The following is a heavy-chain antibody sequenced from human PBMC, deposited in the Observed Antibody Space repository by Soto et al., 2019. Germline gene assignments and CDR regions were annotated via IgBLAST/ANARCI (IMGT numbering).Heavy chain of an antibody. V-gene: IGHV3-23*01. CDR3: AKDMKYNWNDDDY. CDR1: GFTFSSYG. J-gene: IGHJ4*01. D-gene: IGHD1-20*01. CDR2: ISGSGDTT. Sequence: GGSLSLSCAASGFTFSSYGMHWVRQAPGKGLEWVSAISGSGDTTYYADSVKGRFTISRDNSKNTLYLQMNSLRVEDTAVYYCAKDMKYNWNDDDYWGHGILVTVSS.